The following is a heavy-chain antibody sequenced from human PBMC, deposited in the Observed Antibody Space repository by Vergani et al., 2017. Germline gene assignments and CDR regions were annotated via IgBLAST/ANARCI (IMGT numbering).Heavy chain of an antibody. Sequence: QVQLQESGPGLVKPSETLSLTCTVSGGSISSYYWSWIRQPPGKGLEWIGYIYYSGSTNYNPSLKSRVTISVDTSKNQFPLKLSSVTAADTAVYYCARGFVGTSRTRLYYYYYMDVWGKGTTVTVSS. D-gene: IGHD1-26*01. J-gene: IGHJ6*03. V-gene: IGHV4-59*01. CDR3: ARGFVGTSRTRLYYYYYMDV. CDR2: IYYSGST. CDR1: GGSISSYY.